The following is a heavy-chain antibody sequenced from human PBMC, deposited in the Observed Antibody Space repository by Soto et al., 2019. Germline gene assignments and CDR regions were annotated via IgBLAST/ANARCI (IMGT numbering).Heavy chain of an antibody. CDR2: ISYDGSDK. Sequence: VQLVESGGGEVQPGRSLRLSCAASGFTYTDIALHWVRQAPGKGLEWVAIISYDGSDKYYADSVKGRFAISRDNPKNTLYLEMNSLRPEDTAVYFCARRAWDSYYAIDVWGQGTTVTVFS. V-gene: IGHV3-30*09. CDR1: GFTYTDIA. J-gene: IGHJ6*02. D-gene: IGHD3-22*01. CDR3: ARRAWDSYYAIDV.